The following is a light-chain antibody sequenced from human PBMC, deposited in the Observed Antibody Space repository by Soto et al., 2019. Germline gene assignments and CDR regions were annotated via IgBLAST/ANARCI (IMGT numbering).Light chain of an antibody. CDR2: KTS. CDR1: QSISIW. V-gene: IGKV1-5*03. Sequence: DIHMTQSPSTLSASVGDRVTITCRASQSISIWLAWYQQKPGKAPNLLIYKTSSLETGVPSRLSGSGSGKEFTLTISSLQPDDFAPYYCQHWNDYSWTFGQGTKVEVK. J-gene: IGKJ1*01. CDR3: QHWNDYSWT.